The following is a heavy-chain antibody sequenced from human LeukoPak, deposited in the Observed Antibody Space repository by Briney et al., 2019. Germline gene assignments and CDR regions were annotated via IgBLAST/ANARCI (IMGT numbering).Heavy chain of an antibody. CDR2: IFYTGST. Sequence: SETLSLTCTVSRGSLSSNSYYWRWTRQPPEKAVGGIGSIFYTGSTYYNSSLKRRVTIVVAMSKNHFSLKLRSVTAADTAVYYCARQGYNGYDSPFYFDYWGQGTLVTVSS. CDR1: RGSLSSNSYY. J-gene: IGHJ4*02. CDR3: ARQGYNGYDSPFYFDY. V-gene: IGHV4-39*01. D-gene: IGHD5-12*01.